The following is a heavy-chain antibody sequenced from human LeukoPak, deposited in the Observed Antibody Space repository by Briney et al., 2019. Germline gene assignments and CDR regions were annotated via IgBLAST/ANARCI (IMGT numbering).Heavy chain of an antibody. CDR2: ISSSGSTI. J-gene: IGHJ4*02. Sequence: LSLTCTVSGGSISSYYWSWIRQSPGKGLEWVSYISSSGSTIYYADSVKGRFTISRDNAKNSLYLQMNSLRAEDTAVYYCARDDYYYDSSGYADYWGQGTLVTVSS. V-gene: IGHV3-11*01. CDR1: GGSISSYY. CDR3: ARDDYYYDSSGYADY. D-gene: IGHD3-22*01.